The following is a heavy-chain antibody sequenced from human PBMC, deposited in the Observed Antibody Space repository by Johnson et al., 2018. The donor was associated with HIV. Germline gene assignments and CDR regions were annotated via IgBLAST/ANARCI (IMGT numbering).Heavy chain of an antibody. V-gene: IGHV3-15*01. D-gene: IGHD1-26*01. J-gene: IGHJ3*02. CDR1: GFTFNNAW. CDR2: IKSQTDGGTT. Sequence: MLLVESGGGLVKPGGSLRLSCAASGFTFNNAWMSWVRQTPGKGLEWVGRIKSQTDGGTTDYAAPVKGRFTISRDDSKNTLYLQMNSLKTEDTAVYSCTTDWGSYHEYACDIWGQGTMVTVSS. CDR3: TTDWGSYHEYACDI.